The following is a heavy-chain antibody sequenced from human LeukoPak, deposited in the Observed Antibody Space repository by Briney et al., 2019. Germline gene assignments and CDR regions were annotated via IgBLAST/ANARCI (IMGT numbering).Heavy chain of an antibody. D-gene: IGHD5-24*01. J-gene: IGHJ3*02. V-gene: IGHV4-4*07. CDR2: IHTSGST. CDR3: ARALRNTDNYNWAFDI. CDR1: GGSISTFY. Sequence: WGTLSLTCTVSGGSISTFYWNWIRQPAGKGLEWVGRIHTSGSTKYNPSLKSRVRISVDKSNNQFSLKLNYVTAADTAMYYCARALRNTDNYNWAFDIWGQGTMVTVSS.